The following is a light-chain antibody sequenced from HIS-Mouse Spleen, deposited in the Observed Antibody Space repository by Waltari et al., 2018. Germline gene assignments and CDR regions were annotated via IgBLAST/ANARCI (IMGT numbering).Light chain of an antibody. CDR2: AAS. CDR1: QGISSY. CDR3: QQYYSYPRT. J-gene: IGKJ4*01. V-gene: IGKV1-8*01. Sequence: AIRMTQSPSSLSASTGDRVPITCRASQGISSYLAWYQQKPGKAPKLLIYAASTLQSGVPSRFSGSGSGTDFTLTISCLQSEDFATYYCQQYYSYPRTFGGGTKVEIK.